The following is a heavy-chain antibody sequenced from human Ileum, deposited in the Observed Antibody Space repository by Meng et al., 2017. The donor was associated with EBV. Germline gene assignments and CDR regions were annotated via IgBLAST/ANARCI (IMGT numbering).Heavy chain of an antibody. J-gene: IGHJ4*02. CDR2: IKTDGSTS. CDR3: VKSNWGSEDS. V-gene: IGHV3-74*02. D-gene: IGHD7-27*01. Sequence: VQLLESGGGLVQPGGFLRLSCAASGFTFSSYWMHWVRQAPGKGLVWVSNIKTDGSTSAYADSVKGRFTISRDNAKNTLYLQMNSLRVEDTAIYYCVKSNWGSEDSWGQGTLVTVSS. CDR1: GFTFSSYW.